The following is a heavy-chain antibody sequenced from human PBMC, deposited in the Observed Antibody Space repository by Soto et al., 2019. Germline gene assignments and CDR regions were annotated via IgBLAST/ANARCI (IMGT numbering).Heavy chain of an antibody. V-gene: IGHV5-10-1*01. D-gene: IGHD3-9*01. Sequence: GESLKISCKGSGYSFTSYWISWVRPMPGKGLEWMGRIDPSDSYTNYSPSFQGHVTISADKSISTAYLQWSSLKASDTALYYCARLDYDILTGYGDAFDIRGQGTMVTVS. CDR1: GYSFTSYW. J-gene: IGHJ3*02. CDR3: ARLDYDILTGYGDAFDI. CDR2: IDPSDSYT.